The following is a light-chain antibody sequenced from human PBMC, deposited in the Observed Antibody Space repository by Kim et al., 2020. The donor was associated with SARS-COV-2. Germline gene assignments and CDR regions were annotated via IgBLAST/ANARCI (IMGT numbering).Light chain of an antibody. CDR3: QQYGTSPIT. V-gene: IGKV3-20*01. CDR2: HKS. Sequence: EIVLTQSPGTLSLFPGERATLSCRASQTIVRVYLAWYQQKPGQPPRLLIYHKSRRATGIPGRFSGGGSGTDFTLTISRLEPEDCAVYYCQQYGTSPITFGGGTKLEI. J-gene: IGKJ4*01. CDR1: QTIVRVY.